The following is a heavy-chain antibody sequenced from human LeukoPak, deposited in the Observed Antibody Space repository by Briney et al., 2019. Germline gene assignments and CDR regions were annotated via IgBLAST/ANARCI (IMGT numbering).Heavy chain of an antibody. CDR2: IYSGGST. Sequence: GGSLRLSCAASGFTVSSNYMSWVRQAPGKGLEWVSVIYSGGSTYYADSVKGRFTISRDNSKNTLYLQMNSLRAEGTAVYYCVRQRRGYSPNFDYWGQGTLVTVSS. CDR1: GFTVSSNY. J-gene: IGHJ4*02. D-gene: IGHD5-12*01. V-gene: IGHV3-66*04. CDR3: VRQRRGYSPNFDY.